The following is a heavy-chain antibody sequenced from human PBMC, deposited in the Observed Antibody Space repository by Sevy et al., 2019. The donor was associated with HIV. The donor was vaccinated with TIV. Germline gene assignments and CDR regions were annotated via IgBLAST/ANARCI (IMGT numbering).Heavy chain of an antibody. CDR3: TRWNGAQSVFDY. J-gene: IGHJ4*02. V-gene: IGHV3-49*04. D-gene: IGHD1-1*01. CDR2: FKRKADGGTL. Sequence: GGSLRLSCTASGFTFTDYAMNWVRQSPGKGLEWVAFFKRKADGGTLDHAASVKGRFTISRDDSKNIAYLHMNDLKTEETGVYYCTRWNGAQSVFDYWGQGALVTVSS. CDR1: GFTFTDYA.